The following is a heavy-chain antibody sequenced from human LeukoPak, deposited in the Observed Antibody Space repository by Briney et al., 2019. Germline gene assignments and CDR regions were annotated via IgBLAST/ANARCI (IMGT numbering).Heavy chain of an antibody. V-gene: IGHV4-38-2*01. CDR2: TYHSGGT. J-gene: IGHJ4*02. D-gene: IGHD3-10*01. Sequence: SETLSLTCAVSGYSISSGYYWGWIRQPPGQGLEWIGSTYHSGGTYYNPSHNSRITISVDTSKNQFSLKLTSVTAADTAVYYCARQRGSGTYSAYYFDYWGQGTLVTVSS. CDR3: ARQRGSGTYSAYYFDY. CDR1: GYSISSGYY.